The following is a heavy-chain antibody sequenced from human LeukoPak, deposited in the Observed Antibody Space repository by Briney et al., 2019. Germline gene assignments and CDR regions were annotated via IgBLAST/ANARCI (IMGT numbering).Heavy chain of an antibody. D-gene: IGHD1-14*01. CDR3: ARDGIKRISYYMDV. Sequence: SVKVSCKASGGTFSSYTISWVRQAPRQGLEWMGRIIPILGIANYAQKFRGRVTITADKSTSTAYMELSSLRSEDTAVYYCARDGIKRISYYMDVWGKGTTVTVSS. CDR2: IIPILGIA. CDR1: GGTFSSYT. J-gene: IGHJ6*03. V-gene: IGHV1-69*04.